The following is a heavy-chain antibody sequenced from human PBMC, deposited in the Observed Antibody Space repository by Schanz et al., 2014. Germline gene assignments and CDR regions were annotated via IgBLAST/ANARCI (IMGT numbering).Heavy chain of an antibody. CDR2: ISSSSSTI. V-gene: IGHV3-48*01. CDR3: VRDELLWFGEVLSLDY. CDR1: GFSFSRYS. D-gene: IGHD3-10*01. J-gene: IGHJ4*02. Sequence: EVQLVESGGGLVQPGGSLRLSCAASGFSFSRYSMNWVRQAPGKGLEWISYISSSSSTIYHADSVKGRFTISRDNAKNSLYLQMNSLRAEDTALYYCVRDELLWFGEVLSLDYWGQGALVTVSS.